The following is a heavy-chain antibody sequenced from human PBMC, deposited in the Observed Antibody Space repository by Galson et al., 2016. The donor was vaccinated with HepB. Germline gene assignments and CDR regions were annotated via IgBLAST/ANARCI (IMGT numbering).Heavy chain of an antibody. Sequence: SVKVSCKASGYTFTNYGISWVRQAPGQGLEWMGWISAYNGYTSYAQKIQGRVTMTTDTSTSTAYMELRSLRSDDTAVYYCARGMGRGVISGMDVWGQGTTVTVSS. CDR2: ISAYNGYT. J-gene: IGHJ6*02. V-gene: IGHV1-18*01. D-gene: IGHD3-10*01. CDR3: ARGMGRGVISGMDV. CDR1: GYTFTNYG.